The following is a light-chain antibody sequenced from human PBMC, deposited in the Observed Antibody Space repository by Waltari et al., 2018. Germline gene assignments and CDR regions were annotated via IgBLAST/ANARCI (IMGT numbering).Light chain of an antibody. CDR2: DTS. Sequence: EIVLTQSPGTLSLSPGERATRSCRASQSVTRYLAWYQQKPGLAPRLLIYDTSNRATGIPARFIGSGSGTDFSLTITSLESEDFAVYYCQQRADWPLTFGGGTKVEIK. V-gene: IGKV3-11*01. J-gene: IGKJ4*01. CDR1: QSVTRY. CDR3: QQRADWPLT.